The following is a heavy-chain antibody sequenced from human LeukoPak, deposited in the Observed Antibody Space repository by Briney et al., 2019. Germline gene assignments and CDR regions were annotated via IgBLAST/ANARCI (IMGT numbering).Heavy chain of an antibody. CDR1: GGSFSGYY. V-gene: IGHV4-34*01. D-gene: IGHD6-19*01. CDR3: ARSQWLSPFDI. J-gene: IGHJ3*02. Sequence: PSETLSLTCAVYGGSFSGYYWSWIRQPPGKGLEWIGEINHSGSTNYNPSLKSRVTISVDTSKNQFSLKLSSVTAADTAVYYCARSQWLSPFDIWGQGTMVTVSS. CDR2: INHSGST.